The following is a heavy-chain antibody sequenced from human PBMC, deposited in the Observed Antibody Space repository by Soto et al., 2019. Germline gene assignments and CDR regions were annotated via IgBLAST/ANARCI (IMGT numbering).Heavy chain of an antibody. D-gene: IGHD4-4*01. V-gene: IGHV5-51*01. CDR2: IYPGDSDT. CDR1: GYSFTSYL. CDR3: ARQVTTVTSNYYYYGMDV. Sequence: GESLKISCKGSGYSFTSYLIGWVRQMPGKGLEWMGIIYPGDSDTRYSPSFQGQVTISADKSISTAYLQWSSLKASDTAMYYCARQVTTVTSNYYYYGMDVWGQGTTVTVSS. J-gene: IGHJ6*02.